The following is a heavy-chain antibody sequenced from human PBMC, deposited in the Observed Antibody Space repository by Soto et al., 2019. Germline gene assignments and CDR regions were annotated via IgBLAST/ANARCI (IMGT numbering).Heavy chain of an antibody. CDR1: GGSISSSGYY. V-gene: IGHV4-39*01. D-gene: IGHD2-15*01. Sequence: LSLTCTVSGGSISSSGYYWGWIRQPPGKGLEWIGSIYYSGSTYYNPSLKSRVTISVDTSKNQFSLKLSSVTAADTAVYYCARPVGYCSGGSCYSTWFDPWGQGTLVTVSS. J-gene: IGHJ5*02. CDR3: ARPVGYCSGGSCYSTWFDP. CDR2: IYYSGST.